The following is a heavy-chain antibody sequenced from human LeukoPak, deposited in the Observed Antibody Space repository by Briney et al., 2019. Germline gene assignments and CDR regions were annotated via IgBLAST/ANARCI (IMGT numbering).Heavy chain of an antibody. D-gene: IGHD2/OR15-2a*01. J-gene: IGHJ4*02. V-gene: IGHV1-18*01. CDR1: GYTFTSYG. Sequence: GASVKVSCKASGYTFTSYGISWVRQAPGQGLEWMGWISAYNGNTNYAQKLQGRVTMTTDTSTSTAYMELSSLRSEDTAVYYCAREKEPTYSSTTLYYFDYWGQGTLVTVSS. CDR3: AREKEPTYSSTTLYYFDY. CDR2: ISAYNGNT.